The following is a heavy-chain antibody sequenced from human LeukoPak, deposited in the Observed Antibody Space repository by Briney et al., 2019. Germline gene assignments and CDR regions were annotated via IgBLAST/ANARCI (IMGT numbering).Heavy chain of an antibody. CDR1: GFTFTNAW. J-gene: IGHJ3*01. CDR3: TTDLSSSPDLL. D-gene: IGHD6-13*01. V-gene: IGHV3-15*07. CDR2: IKSKADGETI. Sequence: GGSLRLSCAASGFTFTNAWMNWVRQAPGKGLEWVGRIKSKADGETIDYAAPVKGRFTISRDDSKNTLYLQMNSLKTEDTAVYYCTTDLSSSPDLLWGQGTMVTVSS.